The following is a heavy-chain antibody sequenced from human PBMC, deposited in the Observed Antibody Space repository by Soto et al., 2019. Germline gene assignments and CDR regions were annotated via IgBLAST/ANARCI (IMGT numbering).Heavy chain of an antibody. J-gene: IGHJ4*02. CDR3: ARDQGSSSSGPVDY. D-gene: IGHD6-6*01. CDR2: ISAYNGNT. Sequence: ASVKVSCKASGYTFTSYDINWVRQAPGQGLEWMGWISAYNGNTNYAQKLQGRVTMTTDTSTSTAYMELRSLRSDDTAVYYCARDQGSSSSGPVDYWGQGTLVTVSS. CDR1: GYTFTSYD. V-gene: IGHV1-18*01.